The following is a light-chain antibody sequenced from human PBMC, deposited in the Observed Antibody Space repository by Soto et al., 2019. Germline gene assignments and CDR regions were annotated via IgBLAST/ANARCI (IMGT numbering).Light chain of an antibody. CDR3: QKYNNWPPET. J-gene: IGKJ2*01. V-gene: IGKV3-15*01. CDR2: GAS. CDR1: QSVNNN. Sequence: PVEIPTLSCRASQSVNNNLAWYQQKRGQAPRLLIYGASTRATGIPGRFRGSGSGTEFTLTITSLQSEDFAVYFCQKYNNWPPETFGQGTKVDIK.